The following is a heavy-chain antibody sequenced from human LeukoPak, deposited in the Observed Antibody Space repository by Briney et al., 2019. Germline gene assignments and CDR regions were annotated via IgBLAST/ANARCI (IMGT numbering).Heavy chain of an antibody. V-gene: IGHV4-30-2*01. CDR2: IYHSGST. CDR3: ARGALNYDFRSGLVSWFDP. Sequence: PSETLSLTCTVSGGSISSGGYYWSWIRQPPGKGLEWIGYIYHSGSTYYNPSLKSRVTISVDRSKNQFSLKLSSVTAADTAVYYCARGALNYDFRSGLVSWFDPWGQGTLVTVSS. J-gene: IGHJ5*02. CDR1: GGSISSGGYY. D-gene: IGHD3-3*01.